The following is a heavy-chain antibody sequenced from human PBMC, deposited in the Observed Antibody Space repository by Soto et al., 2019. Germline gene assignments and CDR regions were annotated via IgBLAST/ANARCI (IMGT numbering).Heavy chain of an antibody. J-gene: IGHJ4*02. CDR2: INSDGSST. D-gene: IGHD5-18*01. Sequence: LRLSCAASGFTFSSYWMHWVRQAPGKGLVWVSRINSDGSSTSYADSVKGRFTISRDNAKNTLYLQMNSLRAEDTAVYYCARERGYSYGPWQQLPTGDFDYWGQGTLVTVSS. CDR3: ARERGYSYGPWQQLPTGDFDY. V-gene: IGHV3-74*01. CDR1: GFTFSSYW.